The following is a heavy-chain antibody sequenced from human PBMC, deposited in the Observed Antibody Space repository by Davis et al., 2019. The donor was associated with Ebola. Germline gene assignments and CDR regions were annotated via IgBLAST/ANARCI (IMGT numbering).Heavy chain of an antibody. V-gene: IGHV1-46*03. D-gene: IGHD5-12*01. CDR3: TTPGGQDSGYDVFDI. CDR1: GYTFTNYY. J-gene: IGHJ3*02. Sequence: ASVKVSCKASGYTFTNYYMHWVRQAPGQGLEWMGMINPNDGRTIYAQTFQDRVTVTRDTSTTTVYMDLSSLRSEDTALYYCTTPGGQDSGYDVFDIWGQGTMVTVSS. CDR2: INPNDGRT.